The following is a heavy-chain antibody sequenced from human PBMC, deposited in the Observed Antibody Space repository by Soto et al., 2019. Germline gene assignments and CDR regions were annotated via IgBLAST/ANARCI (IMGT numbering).Heavy chain of an antibody. CDR2: IWYDGSNK. V-gene: IGHV3-33*01. CDR3: ARDQGRGYNYGFDY. CDR1: GFTFSSYG. D-gene: IGHD5-18*01. Sequence: GGSLRLSFAASGFTFSSYGMHWVRQAPGKGLEWVAVIWYDGSNKYYADSVKGRFTISRDNSKNTLYLQMNSLRAEDTAVYYCARDQGRGYNYGFDYWGQGTLVTVSS. J-gene: IGHJ4*02.